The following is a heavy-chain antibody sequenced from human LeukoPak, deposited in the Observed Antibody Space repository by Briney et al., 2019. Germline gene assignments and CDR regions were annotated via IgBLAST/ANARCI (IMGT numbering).Heavy chain of an antibody. D-gene: IGHD4-23*01. J-gene: IGHJ4*02. V-gene: IGHV4-4*07. CDR3: AREASVETHSGYYYDY. CDR2: IYSSGST. CDR1: GDSISGYY. Sequence: PSETLSLTCTVSGDSISGYYWGWIRQPAGKGLEWIGRIYSSGSTDFNPSLKSLVTMSVDTSKNQFSLTLHSVTAADPAVYFCAREASVETHSGYYYDYWGPGALVTVSS.